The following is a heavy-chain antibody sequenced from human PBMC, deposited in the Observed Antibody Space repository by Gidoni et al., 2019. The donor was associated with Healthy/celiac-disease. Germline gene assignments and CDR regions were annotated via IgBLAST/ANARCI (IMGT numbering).Heavy chain of an antibody. V-gene: IGHV3-48*03. CDR3: ARDTGAMGIFDY. CDR1: GFTVSSYE. CDR2: ISSSGSTI. D-gene: IGHD1-26*01. J-gene: IGHJ4*02. Sequence: EVQRVESGGGSGQPGGPLRRSGAASGFTVSSYEMNWVRQAPGKGLEWVSYISSSGSTIYYADSVQGRFTISRDNAKNSLYLQMNSLRAEDTAVYYCARDTGAMGIFDYWGQGTLVTVSS.